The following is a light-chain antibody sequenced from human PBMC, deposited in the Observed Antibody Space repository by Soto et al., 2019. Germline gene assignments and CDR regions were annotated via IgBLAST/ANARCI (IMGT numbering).Light chain of an antibody. V-gene: IGKV3-11*01. CDR1: QSVYGY. J-gene: IGKJ2*01. CDR2: DAS. Sequence: EIVLTQSPATLSLSPGERATLSCRASQSVYGYLSWYQQKPGQAPRLLIYDASNRATGIPARFSGSGSGTDFTLTISSLQPEDFAVYYCQQRSNWPPGMYTFGQGTKLEIK. CDR3: QQRSNWPPGMYT.